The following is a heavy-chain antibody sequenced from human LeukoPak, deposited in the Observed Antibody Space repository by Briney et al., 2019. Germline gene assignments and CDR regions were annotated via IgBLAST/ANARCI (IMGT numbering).Heavy chain of an antibody. D-gene: IGHD1-26*01. J-gene: IGHJ4*02. V-gene: IGHV4-4*02. CDR2: ISLTGRT. Sequence: PSGTLSLTCDVSGGSISSTNLWSLVRPPPRQGLEWIGEISLTGRTNYNPTLNGRVTMSLDESSNQLSLNLTSVTAADTAIYYCSRESGAFCPFGYWGQGTLVIVPS. CDR1: GGSISSTNL. CDR3: SRESGAFCPFGY.